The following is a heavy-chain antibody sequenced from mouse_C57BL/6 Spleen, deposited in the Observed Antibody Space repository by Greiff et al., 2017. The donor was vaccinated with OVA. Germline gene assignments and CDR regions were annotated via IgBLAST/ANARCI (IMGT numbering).Heavy chain of an antibody. CDR3: AKNSDYGSSSWFAY. J-gene: IGHJ3*01. D-gene: IGHD1-1*01. Sequence: VKLMESGPGLVQPSQSLSITCTVSGFSLTSYGVHWVRQSPGKGLEWLGVIWRGGSTDYNAAFMSRLSITKDNSKSQVFFKMNSLQADDTAIYYCAKNSDYGSSSWFAYWGQGTLVTVSA. CDR1: GFSLTSYG. V-gene: IGHV2-5*01. CDR2: IWRGGST.